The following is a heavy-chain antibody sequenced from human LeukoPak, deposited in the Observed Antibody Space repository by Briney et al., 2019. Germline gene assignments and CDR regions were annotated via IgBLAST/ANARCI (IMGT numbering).Heavy chain of an antibody. J-gene: IGHJ3*02. CDR1: GGSISSYD. D-gene: IGHD2-15*01. CDR2: VYTSGST. V-gene: IGHV4-4*07. CDR3: ARRYCSGGSCYSDRGAFEI. Sequence: SETLSLTCTVSGGSISSYDWSWLRQPAGKGLEWIGHVYTSGSTNYNPSLKSRVTISVDTSKNQFSLMLRSVTAADTAVYYCARRYCSGGSCYSDRGAFEIWGQGTVTVSS.